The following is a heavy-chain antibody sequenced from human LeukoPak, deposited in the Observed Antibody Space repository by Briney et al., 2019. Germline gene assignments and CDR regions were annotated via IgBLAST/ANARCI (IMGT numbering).Heavy chain of an antibody. CDR1: GLTFSSYE. CDR2: ILSSGKTI. D-gene: IGHD1-1*01. V-gene: IGHV3-48*03. CDR3: AREGWNDDLDY. J-gene: IGHJ4*02. Sequence: QPGGSLSLSCAASGLTFSSYEMNWVRQAPGKGLEWVSYILSSGKTIYYADSVKGRFTISRDNAKNSLYLQMNSLRAEDTAVYYCAREGWNDDLDYWGQGTLVTVSS.